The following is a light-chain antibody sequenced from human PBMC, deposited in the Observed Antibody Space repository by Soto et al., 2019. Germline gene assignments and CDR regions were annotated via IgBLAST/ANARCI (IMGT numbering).Light chain of an antibody. CDR2: GAS. J-gene: IGKJ2*01. CDR1: QSISSD. Sequence: IVVTQSPATLSVSPGERATLSCRASQSISSDVAWYQQKPGQAPRLLIYGASTTATGIPARFSGSGSGTEFTLTISSLQSEDFAVYNCQQYNKWPRTFGQGTKVDIK. CDR3: QQYNKWPRT. V-gene: IGKV3-15*01.